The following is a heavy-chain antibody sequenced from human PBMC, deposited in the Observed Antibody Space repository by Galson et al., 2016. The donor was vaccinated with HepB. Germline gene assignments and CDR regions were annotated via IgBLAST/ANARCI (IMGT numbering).Heavy chain of an antibody. CDR2: INAGNGNT. CDR3: ARRHRGAYYDMLTGYYRGALDI. J-gene: IGHJ3*02. Sequence: SVKVSCKASGYSFITYAMHWVRQAPGQRLEWMGWINAGNGNTKYSQKFQGRVTITRDTSATTAYMELSSLRSEDTAVYYCARRHRGAYYDMLTGYYRGALDIWGQGKMVTVSS. V-gene: IGHV1-3*01. CDR1: GYSFITYA. D-gene: IGHD3-9*01.